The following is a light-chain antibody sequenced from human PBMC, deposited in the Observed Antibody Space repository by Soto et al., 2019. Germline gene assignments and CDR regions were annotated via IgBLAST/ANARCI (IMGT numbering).Light chain of an antibody. CDR3: QQLNSFPIT. CDR1: QVISSY. Sequence: DIQLTQAPSFLSASAGDRVTLTCRASQVISSYLAWYQQKPGRAPKLLIYAASTLQSGVPSRLSGSGSGTEFTLTITSLQPEDFAAYYCQQLNSFPITFGQGTRLEIK. CDR2: AAS. V-gene: IGKV1-9*01. J-gene: IGKJ5*01.